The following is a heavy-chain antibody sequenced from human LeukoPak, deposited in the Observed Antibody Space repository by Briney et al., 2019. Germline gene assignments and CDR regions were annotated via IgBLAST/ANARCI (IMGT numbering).Heavy chain of an antibody. CDR2: ISGYNEKT. D-gene: IGHD6-19*01. V-gene: IGHV1-18*01. CDR3: ARDPGSFLSGSGWLNWFEP. J-gene: IGHJ5*02. Sequence: ASVKVSCKASGYTFSRYDINWVRQAPGQGLEWMGWISGYNEKTNYAQKFQGRVTMTTDTSTSTAYMELRRLRSDDTAVYYCARDPGSFLSGSGWLNWFEPWGQGTLLTVSS. CDR1: GYTFSRYD.